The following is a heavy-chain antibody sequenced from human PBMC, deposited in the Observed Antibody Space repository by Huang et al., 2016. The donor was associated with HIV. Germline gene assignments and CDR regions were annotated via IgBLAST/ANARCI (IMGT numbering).Heavy chain of an antibody. Sequence: QVQLQESGPGLVKPSETLSLTCTVSGGSISSYSWSWIRQPPGKGLECIGYIYYSGSTNSNPSLKSRCTISVDTSKNQFSLKLRSVTAADTAVYYCARGPSQWLQEAFDIWGQGTMVTVSS. D-gene: IGHD5-12*01. J-gene: IGHJ3*02. CDR2: IYYSGST. CDR1: GGSISSYS. V-gene: IGHV4-59*01. CDR3: ARGPSQWLQEAFDI.